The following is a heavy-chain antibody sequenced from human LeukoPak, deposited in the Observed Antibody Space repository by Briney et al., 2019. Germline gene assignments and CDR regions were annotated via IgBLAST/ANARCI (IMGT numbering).Heavy chain of an antibody. D-gene: IGHD6-19*01. CDR1: GFTFSSYA. CDR3: ARAVYRSGGYYFDY. CDR2: ISYDGSDK. V-gene: IGHV3-30*04. J-gene: IGHJ4*02. Sequence: PGGSLRLSCAASGFTFSSYAMQWVRQAPGKGLEWVAVISYDGSDKNYADSVKGRFTISRDNSKNTLYLQMNSLRADETAVYYCARAVYRSGGYYFDYWGQGTLVIVSS.